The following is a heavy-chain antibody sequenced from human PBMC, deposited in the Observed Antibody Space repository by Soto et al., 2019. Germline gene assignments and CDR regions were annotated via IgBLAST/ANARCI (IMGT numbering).Heavy chain of an antibody. CDR1: GGSISSYY. D-gene: IGHD3-3*01. CDR2: IYYSGST. J-gene: IGHJ5*02. V-gene: IGHV4-59*01. Sequence: SETLSLTCTVSGGSISSYYWSWIRQPPGKGLEWIGYIYYSGSTNYNPSLKSRVTISVDTSKNQFSLKLSSVTAADTAVYYCARELRGYDFWSGYYYNWFDPWGQGTLVTVSS. CDR3: ARELRGYDFWSGYYYNWFDP.